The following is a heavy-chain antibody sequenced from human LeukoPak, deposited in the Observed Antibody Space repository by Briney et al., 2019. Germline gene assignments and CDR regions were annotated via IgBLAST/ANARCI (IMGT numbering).Heavy chain of an antibody. D-gene: IGHD5-24*01. J-gene: IGHJ4*02. V-gene: IGHV4-38-2*02. CDR3: ARARREMVDY. Sequence: SETLSLTCTVSGYSISSGYYWGWIRQPPGKGLEWIGSIYHSGSTYYNPSPKSRVTILVDMSKNHFSLKLSSVTPADTAVYYCARARREMVDYWGQGTLVTVSS. CDR2: IYHSGST. CDR1: GYSISSGYY.